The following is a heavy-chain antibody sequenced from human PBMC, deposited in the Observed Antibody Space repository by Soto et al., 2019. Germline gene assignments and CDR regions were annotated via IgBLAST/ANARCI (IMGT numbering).Heavy chain of an antibody. CDR1: GYTFTTYF. Sequence: AASVKVSCKASGYTFTTYFIHWVRQAPGQGFEWMGRINPTGGDTVYAQKFQGRVSVTRDTSTSTVNIELGSLTSKDTAVYYCARGSYASNVFIMDVWGQGTAVTVSS. CDR3: ARGSYASNVFIMDV. V-gene: IGHV1-46*01. D-gene: IGHD2-2*01. J-gene: IGHJ6*02. CDR2: INPTGGDT.